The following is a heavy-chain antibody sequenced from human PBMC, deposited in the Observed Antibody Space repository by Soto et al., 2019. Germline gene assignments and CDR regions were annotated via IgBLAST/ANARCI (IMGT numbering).Heavy chain of an antibody. V-gene: IGHV1-46*03. Sequence: QVQLVQSGAEVKKPGASVTVSCKASGYTFTSYYMHWVRQAPGQGLEWMGIINPSDGSTGYAQSFQGRVTMTRDTSPGTVYMELSSLRYEDTAVYFCAGGGMLTFFDSWGQGTLVTVSS. CDR1: GYTFTSYY. CDR2: INPSDGST. J-gene: IGHJ4*02. D-gene: IGHD3-16*01. CDR3: AGGGMLTFFDS.